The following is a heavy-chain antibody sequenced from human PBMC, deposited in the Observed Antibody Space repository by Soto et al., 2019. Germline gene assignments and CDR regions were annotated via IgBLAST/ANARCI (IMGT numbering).Heavy chain of an antibody. CDR3: ARVEMAHALAYFDY. V-gene: IGHV4-39*01. CDR2: IYYSGST. D-gene: IGHD2-15*01. J-gene: IGHJ4*02. Sequence: QLQLQESGPGLVKPSETLSLTCTVSGGSISSSSYYWGWIRQPPGKGLEWIGSIYYSGSTYYNPSLKSRVTISVDTSKNQFSLKLSSVTAADTAVYYCARVEMAHALAYFDYWGQGTLVTVSS. CDR1: GGSISSSSYY.